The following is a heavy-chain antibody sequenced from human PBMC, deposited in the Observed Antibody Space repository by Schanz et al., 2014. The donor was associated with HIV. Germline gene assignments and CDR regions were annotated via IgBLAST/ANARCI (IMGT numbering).Heavy chain of an antibody. D-gene: IGHD1-1*01. V-gene: IGHV3-33*01. CDR3: ARENILETEPQYYYYHGMDA. Sequence: QVHLVESGGGVVLPGRSLRLSCAASGFTFRDYGIHWVRQAPGKGLEWVAVIWYDGNKKLYGDSVKGRFTISRDNSKKTLYLQMNNLRAEDTAVYYCARENILETEPQYYYYHGMDAWGQGTTVSVSS. J-gene: IGHJ6*02. CDR1: GFTFRDYG. CDR2: IWYDGNKK.